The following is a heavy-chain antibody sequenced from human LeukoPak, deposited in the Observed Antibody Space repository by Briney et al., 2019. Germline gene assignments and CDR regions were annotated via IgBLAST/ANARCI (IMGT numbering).Heavy chain of an antibody. J-gene: IGHJ6*02. Sequence: PSETLSLTCTVSGGSISSGDYYWSWIRQPPGKGLEWVGYIYYSGSTYYNPSLKSRVTISVDTSKNQFSLKLSSVTAADTAVYYCARRGTSGVTTWRVEAVRYYYYGMDVWGQGTTVTVSS. CDR3: ARRGTSGVTTWRVEAVRYYYYGMDV. CDR1: GGSISSGDYY. D-gene: IGHD4-17*01. V-gene: IGHV4-30-4*08. CDR2: IYYSGST.